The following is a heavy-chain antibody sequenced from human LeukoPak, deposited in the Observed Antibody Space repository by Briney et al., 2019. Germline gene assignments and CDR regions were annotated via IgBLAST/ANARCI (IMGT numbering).Heavy chain of an antibody. CDR3: ALAAAYYCYGMDV. V-gene: IGHV3-23*01. CDR2: ISSSGDST. CDR1: GISFGNYA. D-gene: IGHD2-2*01. Sequence: GGSLRLSCAASGISFGNYAMSWVRQAPGKGLEWVSAISSSGDSTYYADSVKGRFAISRDNSKNTLYLQMNSLRAEDTAVYYCALAAAYYCYGMDVWGQGTTVTVSS. J-gene: IGHJ6*02.